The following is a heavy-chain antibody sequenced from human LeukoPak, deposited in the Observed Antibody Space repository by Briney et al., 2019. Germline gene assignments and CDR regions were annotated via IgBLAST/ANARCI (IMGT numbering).Heavy chain of an antibody. V-gene: IGHV3-23*01. J-gene: IGHJ4*02. D-gene: IGHD6-19*01. CDR2: ISGSGGST. CDR1: GFTFSSYA. Sequence: PGGSLRLSCAASGFTFSSYAMSWVRQAPGKGLEWVSAISGSGGSTYYADSVKGRFTISRDNAKNSLYLQMNSLRAEDTALYYCARASGWYNGGNKFDYWGQGTLVTVSS. CDR3: ARASGWYNGGNKFDY.